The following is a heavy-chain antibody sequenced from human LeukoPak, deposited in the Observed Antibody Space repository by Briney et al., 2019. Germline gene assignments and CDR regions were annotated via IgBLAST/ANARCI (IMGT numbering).Heavy chain of an antibody. V-gene: IGHV1-69*05. J-gene: IGHJ5*02. Sequence: SVKVSCKTSGGTFNNPAISWVRQAPGQGLEWLGGIMPLFGTAGYAQKFQGRVTITKDESTRTVYLELTSLTSGDTAVYYCARDVHGDYGSGWFDPWGQGTLVSVSS. CDR1: GGTFNNPA. D-gene: IGHD4/OR15-4a*01. CDR3: ARDVHGDYGSGWFDP. CDR2: IMPLFGTA.